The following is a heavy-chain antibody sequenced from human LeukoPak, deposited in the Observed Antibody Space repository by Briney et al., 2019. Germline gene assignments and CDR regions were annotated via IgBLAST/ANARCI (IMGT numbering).Heavy chain of an antibody. V-gene: IGHV3-7*01. Sequence: GGSLRLSCAASGFTFSSYWMSWVCQAPGKGLEWVATIKEDGSEKYYVDSVKGRFTISRDNAKNSLYLQMNSLRVEDTAVYYCARDRSRCYYWGQGTLVTVSS. J-gene: IGHJ4*02. CDR2: IKEDGSEK. CDR3: ARDRSRCYY. CDR1: GFTFSSYW.